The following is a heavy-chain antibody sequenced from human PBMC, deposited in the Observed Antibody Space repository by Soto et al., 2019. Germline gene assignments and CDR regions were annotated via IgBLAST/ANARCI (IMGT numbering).Heavy chain of an antibody. V-gene: IGHV3-13*04. J-gene: IGHJ5*02. D-gene: IGHD5-12*01. Sequence: EVQLVESGGGLVQPGGSLRLSCAASGFTFSSYDMHWVSQATGKGLEWVSAIGTAGDTYYPGSVKGRFTISRENAKNSLYLQMNSLRAGDTAVYYCARGGGRVATPWFDPWGQGTLVTVSS. CDR3: ARGGGRVATPWFDP. CDR1: GFTFSSYD. CDR2: IGTAGDT.